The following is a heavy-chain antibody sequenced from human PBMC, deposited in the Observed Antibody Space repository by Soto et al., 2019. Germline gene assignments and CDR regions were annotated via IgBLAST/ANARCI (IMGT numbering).Heavy chain of an antibody. CDR1: GGLFNGYY. V-gene: IGHV4-34*01. D-gene: IGHD5-12*01. CDR2: INHSGTT. CDR3: ARLSEWISIDC. J-gene: IGHJ4*02. Sequence: PSETLSLTCAAYGGLFNGYYWSWIRQSPGEGLEWIGEINHSGTTNYNPSLKSRVTISVDTAKNQFSLKLSSVTAADTAVYYCARLSEWISIDCWGQGTLVTVSS.